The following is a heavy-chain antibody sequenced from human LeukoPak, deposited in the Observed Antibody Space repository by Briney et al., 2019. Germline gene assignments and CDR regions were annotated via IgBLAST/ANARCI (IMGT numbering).Heavy chain of an antibody. V-gene: IGHV4-4*02. CDR2: IYHSGST. J-gene: IGHJ6*02. Sequence: GSLRLSCAASGFTFSSSAMSWVRQPPGKGLEWIGEIYHSGSTNYNPSLESRVTVSVDKSKNQFSLDLSSVTAADTAVYYCARFCGSTSWHSGYYYGIDVWGQGTTVTVSS. D-gene: IGHD2-2*01. CDR1: GFTFSSSAM. CDR3: ARFCGSTSWHSGYYYGIDV.